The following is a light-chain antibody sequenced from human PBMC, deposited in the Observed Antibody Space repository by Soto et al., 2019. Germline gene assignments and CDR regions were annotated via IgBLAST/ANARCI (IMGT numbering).Light chain of an antibody. CDR1: QNIDTY. Sequence: EIVLTQSPSTLSLSPGERATLSCRASQNIDTYLDWYQQKPGQSPRLLIFDASSRATGTPARFSGSGSGTEFTLTISSLQSEDFAVYYCQQYNNWPQTFGQGTKVDI. J-gene: IGKJ1*01. CDR2: DAS. V-gene: IGKV3D-15*01. CDR3: QQYNNWPQT.